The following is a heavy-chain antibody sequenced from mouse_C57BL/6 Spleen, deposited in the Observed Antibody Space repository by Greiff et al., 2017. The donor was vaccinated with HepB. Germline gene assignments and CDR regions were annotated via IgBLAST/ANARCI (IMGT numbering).Heavy chain of an antibody. CDR1: GYAFSSYW. CDR2: IYPGDGVT. J-gene: IGHJ3*01. CDR3: SRSSLCAAWLAY. Sequence: VQLQQSGAELVKPGASVKISCKASGYAFSSYWMNWVKQRPGKGLEWIGQIYPGDGVTNYNGKFKGKATLTADKSSSTAYMHLSSLPSEDSSVFFSSRSSLCAAWLAYWGQGTLVTVSA. V-gene: IGHV1-80*01. D-gene: IGHD6-5*01.